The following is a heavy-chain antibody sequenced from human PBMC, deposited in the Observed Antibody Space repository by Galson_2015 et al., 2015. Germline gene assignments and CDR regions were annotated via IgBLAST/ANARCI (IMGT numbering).Heavy chain of an antibody. D-gene: IGHD2-2*01. CDR3: ARGYCTSTTCYPEN. J-gene: IGHJ4*02. CDR2: ISYDGGDK. Sequence: SLRLSCAASGFTFSNYGMHWVRQAPGKGLEWVAVISYDGGDKSYADSVKGRFTISRDNSKNTLHLQMNSLRAEDTAVYYCARGYCTSTTCYPENWGQGTLVTVSS. V-gene: IGHV3-30*16. CDR1: GFTFSNYG.